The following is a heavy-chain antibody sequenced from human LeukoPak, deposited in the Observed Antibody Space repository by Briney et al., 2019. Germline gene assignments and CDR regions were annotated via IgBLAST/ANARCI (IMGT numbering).Heavy chain of an antibody. CDR3: ARAVGSFDWLPLFDY. V-gene: IGHV4-59*08. CDR2: IYYSGST. J-gene: IGHJ4*02. Sequence: SETLSLTCTVSGGSISSYYWSWIRQPPGKGLEWIGYIYYSGSTNYKPSLKSRVTISVDTSKNQFYLNLSSVTAADTAVYFCARAVGSFDWLPLFDYWGQGTLVTVSS. D-gene: IGHD3-9*01. CDR1: GGSISSYY.